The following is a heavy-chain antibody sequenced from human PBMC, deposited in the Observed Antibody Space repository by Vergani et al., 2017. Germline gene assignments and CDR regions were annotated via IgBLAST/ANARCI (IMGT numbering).Heavy chain of an antibody. CDR2: TRNKANSYTT. Sequence: EVQLVESGGGLVQPGGSLRLSCAASGFTFSDHYMDWVRQAPGKGLEWVGRTRNKANSYTTEYAASVKGRFTISRDDSKNSLYLQMNSLKIEDTAVYYCASLRYCSSTTCRQAFDIWGQGTMVTVSS. CDR1: GFTFSDHY. CDR3: ASLRYCSSTTCRQAFDI. J-gene: IGHJ3*02. D-gene: IGHD2-2*01. V-gene: IGHV3-72*01.